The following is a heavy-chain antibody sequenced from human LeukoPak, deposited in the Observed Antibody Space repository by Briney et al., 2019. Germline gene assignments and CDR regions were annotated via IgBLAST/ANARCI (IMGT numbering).Heavy chain of an antibody. J-gene: IGHJ4*02. CDR2: IRYDGSNK. V-gene: IGHV3-30*02. CDR3: AKTYYDSSGYYWDY. D-gene: IGHD3-22*01. Sequence: GGSLRLSCAASGFTFSSYGMHWVRQAPGKGLEWVAFIRYDGSNKYYADSVKGRFTISRDNSKNTLYLQMNSLRAEDTAVYYCAKTYYDSSGYYWDYWGQGTLVTVSS. CDR1: GFTFSSYG.